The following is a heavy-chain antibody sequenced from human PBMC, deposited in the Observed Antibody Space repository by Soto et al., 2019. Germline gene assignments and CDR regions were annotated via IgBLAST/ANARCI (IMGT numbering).Heavy chain of an antibody. V-gene: IGHV4-34*01. CDR2: INHSGST. CDR3: VRYLDSGSWFFP. D-gene: IGHD6-19*01. J-gene: IGHJ5*02. Sequence: SETLSLTCAVYGGTFSGYYWSRIRQPPGKGLEWVGEINHSGSTNYNPSLKSRVTISVDTSKNQFSLKLSSVTAADTAVYYCVRYLDSGSWFFPWGKVFRFTVPS. CDR1: GGTFSGYY.